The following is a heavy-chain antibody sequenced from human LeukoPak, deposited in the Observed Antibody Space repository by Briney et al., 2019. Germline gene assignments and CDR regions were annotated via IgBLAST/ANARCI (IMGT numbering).Heavy chain of an antibody. V-gene: IGHV3-23*01. D-gene: IGHD3-10*01. CDR2: ISGSGGST. J-gene: IGHJ5*02. CDR3: AKDWSYYGSGSYYFPGNWFDP. CDR1: GFTFSSYA. Sequence: GGSLRLSCAASGFTFSSYAMSWVRQAPGKGLEWVSAISGSGGSTYYADSVKGRFTISRDSSKNTLYLQMNSLRAEDTAVYYCAKDWSYYGSGSYYFPGNWFDPWGQGTLVTVSS.